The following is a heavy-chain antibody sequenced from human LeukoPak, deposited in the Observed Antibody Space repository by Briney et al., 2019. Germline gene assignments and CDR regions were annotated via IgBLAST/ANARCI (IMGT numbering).Heavy chain of an antibody. D-gene: IGHD3-10*01. CDR3: ARDRGYFGSGSLDS. J-gene: IGHJ4*02. CDR1: GFTFSSYS. CDR2: IYYSGST. Sequence: PGGSLRLSCAASGFTFSSYSMNWIRQPPGKGLEWIGSIYYSGSTYYNPSLKSRVTISVDTSKNQFSLKLRSVTAADTAVYYCARDRGYFGSGSLDSWGQGTLVTVSS. V-gene: IGHV4-39*07.